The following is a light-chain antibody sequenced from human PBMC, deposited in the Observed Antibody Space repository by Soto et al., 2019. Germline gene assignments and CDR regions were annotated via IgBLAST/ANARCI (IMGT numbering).Light chain of an antibody. J-gene: IGKJ1*01. V-gene: IGKV1-5*03. CDR3: QQYNSYSLT. CDR2: KAS. Sequence: DIQMTQSPSTLSASVGDRVTITCRASQSISSWLAWYQQKPGKAPKLLIYKASSSESGVPSRFSGSGSGTEFTLTISSLQPDDFATYYCQQYNSYSLTFGQGTKVDIK. CDR1: QSISSW.